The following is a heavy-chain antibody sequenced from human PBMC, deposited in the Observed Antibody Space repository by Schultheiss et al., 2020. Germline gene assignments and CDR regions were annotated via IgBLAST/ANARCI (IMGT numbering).Heavy chain of an antibody. J-gene: IGHJ6*02. D-gene: IGHD4-17*01. Sequence: SETLSLTCAVYGGSFSGYYWSWIRQPPGKGLEWIGYIYYSGSTNYNPSLKSRVTISVDPSKNQFSLKLSSVTAADTAVYYCARWSTVTTHYGMDVWGQGTTVTVSS. CDR2: IYYSGST. CDR3: ARWSTVTTHYGMDV. V-gene: IGHV4-59*08. CDR1: GGSFSGYY.